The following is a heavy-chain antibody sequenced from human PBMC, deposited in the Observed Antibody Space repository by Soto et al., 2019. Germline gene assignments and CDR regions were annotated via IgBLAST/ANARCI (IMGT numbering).Heavy chain of an antibody. V-gene: IGHV4-34*01. Sequence: SETLSLTCAVYGGSFSGYYWSWIRQPPGKGLEWIGEINHSGSTNYNPSLKSRVTISVDTSKNQFSLKLSSVTAADTAVYYCARGRLVVVAANQGARVGWFDPWGQGTLVTVSS. D-gene: IGHD2-15*01. J-gene: IGHJ5*02. CDR3: ARGRLVVVAANQGARVGWFDP. CDR1: GGSFSGYY. CDR2: INHSGST.